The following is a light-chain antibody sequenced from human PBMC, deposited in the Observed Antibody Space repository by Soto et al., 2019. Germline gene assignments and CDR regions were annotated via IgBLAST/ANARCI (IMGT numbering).Light chain of an antibody. CDR3: SSYAGIKNLGV. CDR2: EVN. Sequence: QSALTQPPSASGSPGQSVTISCTGTSSDVGGYKYVSWYQQHPGKAPKLMIFEVNKRPSGVPDRFSGSKSGTTASLTVSGLPAGDEADYYCSSYAGIKNLGVFGTGTKLTLL. CDR1: SSDVGGYKY. J-gene: IGLJ1*01. V-gene: IGLV2-8*01.